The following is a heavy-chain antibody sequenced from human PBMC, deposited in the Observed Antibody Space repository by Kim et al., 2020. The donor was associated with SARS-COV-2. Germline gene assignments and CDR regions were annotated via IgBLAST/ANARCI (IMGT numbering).Heavy chain of an antibody. Sequence: NPTYAQGFTGRFVFSLDTSVSTAYLQISSLKAEDTAVYYCARPLGANFDFWGQGTLVTVSS. V-gene: IGHV7-4-1*02. J-gene: IGHJ4*02. D-gene: IGHD1-26*01. CDR3: ARPLGANFDF. CDR2: NP.